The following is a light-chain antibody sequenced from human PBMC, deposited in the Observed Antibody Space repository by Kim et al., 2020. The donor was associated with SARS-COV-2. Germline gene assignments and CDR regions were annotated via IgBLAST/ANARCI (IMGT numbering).Light chain of an antibody. CDR3: QQYDHYPRT. CDR2: AAS. CDR1: QRISSW. J-gene: IGKJ1*01. V-gene: IGKV1D-16*01. Sequence: DIQMTQSPSLVSASVGDTVTITCRASQRISSWLAWYQQKPEKDPKSLIYAASSLQSGVPPRFSGSGSGTHFTLTINSLQPEDFATSYCQQYDHYPRTFGQGTKVEIK.